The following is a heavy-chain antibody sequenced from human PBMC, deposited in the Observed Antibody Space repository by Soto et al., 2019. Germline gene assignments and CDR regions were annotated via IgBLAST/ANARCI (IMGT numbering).Heavy chain of an antibody. CDR2: IDPSDSYT. V-gene: IGHV5-10-1*01. CDR3: ARLQAAAGDNDLTFDY. CDR1: GGTFSSDS. Sequence: KVSCKASGGTFSSDSFSWVRQAPGQGLEWMGRIDPSDSYTNYSPSFQGHVTISADKSISTAYLQWSSLKASDTAMYYCARLQAAAGDNDLTFDYWGQGTLVTVSS. J-gene: IGHJ4*02. D-gene: IGHD6-13*01.